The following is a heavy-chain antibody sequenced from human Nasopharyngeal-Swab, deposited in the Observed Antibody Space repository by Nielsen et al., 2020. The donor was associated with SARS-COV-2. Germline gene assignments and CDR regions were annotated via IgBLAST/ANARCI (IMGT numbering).Heavy chain of an antibody. J-gene: IGHJ6*03. Sequence: GESLKISCAASGFTFSSYAMSWVRQAPGKGLEWVPAISGSGGSTYYADSVKGRFTISRDNSKNTLYLQMNSLRAEDTAVYYCAREAFDSTTYYYYMDVWGKGTTVTVSS. D-gene: IGHD3-9*01. CDR2: ISGSGGST. CDR3: AREAFDSTTYYYYMDV. CDR1: GFTFSSYA. V-gene: IGHV3-23*01.